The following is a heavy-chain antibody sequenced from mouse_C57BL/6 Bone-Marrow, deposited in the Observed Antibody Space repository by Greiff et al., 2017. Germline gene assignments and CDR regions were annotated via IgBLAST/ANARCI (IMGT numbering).Heavy chain of an antibody. J-gene: IGHJ3*01. CDR3: ARQIYYDYDDWFAY. CDR1: GFTFSSYG. Sequence: EVQVVESGGDLVKPGGSLKLSCAASGFTFSSYGMSWVRQTPDKRLEWVATISSGGSYTYYPDCVKGRFTISRDNAKNTLYLQMSSLKSEDTAMYYCARQIYYDYDDWFAYWGQGTLVTVSA. D-gene: IGHD2-4*01. V-gene: IGHV5-6*01. CDR2: ISSGGSYT.